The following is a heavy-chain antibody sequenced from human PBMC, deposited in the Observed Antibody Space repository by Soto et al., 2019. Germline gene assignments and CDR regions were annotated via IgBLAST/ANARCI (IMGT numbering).Heavy chain of an antibody. CDR1: GGSFSCYY. Sequence: SETLSLTCAVCGGSFSCYYWSWIRQPPGKGLQWIGYIYDSGSSYYNQSLKSRVTISVATSKIQFSLKLSSVTAADTAVYSCAREKVYISGPKHFDYWGQGTLVTVSS. V-gene: IGHV4-34*09. D-gene: IGHD2-8*02. CDR2: IYDSGSS. CDR3: AREKVYISGPKHFDY. J-gene: IGHJ4*02.